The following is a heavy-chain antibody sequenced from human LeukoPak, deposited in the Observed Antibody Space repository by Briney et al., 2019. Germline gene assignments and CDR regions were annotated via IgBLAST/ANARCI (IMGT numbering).Heavy chain of an antibody. J-gene: IGHJ4*02. V-gene: IGHV3-23*01. CDR2: ISGSGGST. CDR1: GFTFSSYA. D-gene: IGHD7-27*01. Sequence: SGGSLRLSCAASGFTFSSYAMSWVRQAPGKGLEWVSAISGSGGSTYYADPVKGRFTISRDNSKNTLYLQMNSLRAEDTAVYYCAKDHPTGDELDYFDYWGQGTLVTVSS. CDR3: AKDHPTGDELDYFDY.